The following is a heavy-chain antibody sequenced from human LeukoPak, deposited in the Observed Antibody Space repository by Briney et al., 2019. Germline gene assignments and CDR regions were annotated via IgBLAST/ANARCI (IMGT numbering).Heavy chain of an antibody. D-gene: IGHD6-13*01. V-gene: IGHV4-34*01. CDR2: IDHSGST. CDR1: GGSFSSYY. J-gene: IGHJ4*02. Sequence: SETLSLTCAVYGGSFSSYYWSWIRQPPGKGLEWIGEIDHSGSTNYNPSLKSRVTISVDTSKNQFSLKLSSVTAADTAVYYCARRVSSSWYYFDYWGQGTLVTVSS. CDR3: ARRVSSSWYYFDY.